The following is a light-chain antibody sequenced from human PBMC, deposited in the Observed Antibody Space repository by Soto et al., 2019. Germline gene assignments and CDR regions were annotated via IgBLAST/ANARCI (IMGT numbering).Light chain of an antibody. V-gene: IGKV1-27*01. CDR1: QDISPY. CDR2: AAY. CDR3: QQYDNAPLT. J-gene: IGKJ4*01. Sequence: DIQMTQAPSSLSASVGDRVTITCRARQDISPYLAWYQQKPEKVPKLLISAAYTLQSGVPPRFSGSGSGTDFTLPISSLQPEDVATYYCQQYDNAPLTFGGGNKVEIK.